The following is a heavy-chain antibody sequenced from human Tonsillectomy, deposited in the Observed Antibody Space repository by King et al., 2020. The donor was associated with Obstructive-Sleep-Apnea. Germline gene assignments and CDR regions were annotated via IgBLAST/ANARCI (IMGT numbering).Heavy chain of an antibody. D-gene: IGHD5-12*01. CDR3: AREGSGYQYFHYYHGVDV. CDR2: IKQDGSEK. CDR1: GFTFSNYW. J-gene: IGHJ6*02. V-gene: IGHV3-7*01. Sequence: VQLVESGGGLVQPGGSLRLSCAASGFTFSNYWMSWVRQAPGKGLEWVANIKQDGSEKYYVDSVKGRFTISRDNAKNSLYLQMNSLRAEDTAVYYCAREGSGYQYFHYYHGVDVWGQGTTVTVSS.